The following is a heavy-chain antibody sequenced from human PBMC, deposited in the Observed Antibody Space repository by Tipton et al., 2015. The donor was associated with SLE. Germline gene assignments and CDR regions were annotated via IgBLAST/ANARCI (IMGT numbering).Heavy chain of an antibody. CDR3: ARSGYCTSTSCWDYYMDV. CDR2: IYTSGST. Sequence: TLSLTCTVSGGSISSGSYYWSWIRQPAGKGLEWIGRIYTSGSTNYNPSLKSRVTISVDTSKNQFSLKLSSVTAADTAVYYCARSGYCTSTSCWDYYMDVWGKGTTVTVS. D-gene: IGHD2-2*01. V-gene: IGHV4-61*02. CDR1: GGSISSGSYY. J-gene: IGHJ6*03.